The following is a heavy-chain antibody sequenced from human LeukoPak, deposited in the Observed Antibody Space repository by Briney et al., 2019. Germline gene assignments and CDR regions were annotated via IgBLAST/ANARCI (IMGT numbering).Heavy chain of an antibody. J-gene: IGHJ6*02. Sequence: GASVKVSCKASGYTFTSYDINWVRQATGQGLEWMGWMNPNSGNTGYAQKFQGRVTMTRNTSISTAYMELSSLRSEDTAVYYCARGYLKRGLSYGLGAFWGQGTTVNVSS. CDR3: ARGYLKRGLSYGLGAF. D-gene: IGHD5-18*01. CDR2: MNPNSGNT. V-gene: IGHV1-8*01. CDR1: GYTFTSYD.